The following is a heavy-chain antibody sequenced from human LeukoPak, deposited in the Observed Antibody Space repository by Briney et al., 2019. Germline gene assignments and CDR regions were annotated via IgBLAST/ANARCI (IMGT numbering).Heavy chain of an antibody. V-gene: IGHV4-4*02. CDR1: VGSISSSNW. D-gene: IGHD1-26*01. Sequence: PSGTLSLTCAVSVGSISSSNWWSWVRQPPGKGLEWSGEIYHSGSTNYNPSLKSRVTISVDKPKTQFSLKLSSVPAADTAVYYCARVLGEPTEAFDIWGQGTMVTVSS. J-gene: IGHJ3*02. CDR2: IYHSGST. CDR3: ARVLGEPTEAFDI.